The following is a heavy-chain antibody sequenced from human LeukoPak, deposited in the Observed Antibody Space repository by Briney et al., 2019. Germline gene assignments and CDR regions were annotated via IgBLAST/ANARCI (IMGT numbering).Heavy chain of an antibody. CDR2: IYTSGST. J-gene: IGHJ6*03. CDR1: GGSISSYY. D-gene: IGHD3-3*01. CDR3: ARGLMNYDFWSGYSYYMDV. Sequence: SETLSLTCTVSGGSISSYYWSWIRQPAGKGLEWIGRIYTSGSTNYNPSLKSRVTMSVDTSKNQFSLKLSSVTAADTAVYYCARGLMNYDFWSGYSYYMDVWGKGTTVTVSS. V-gene: IGHV4-4*07.